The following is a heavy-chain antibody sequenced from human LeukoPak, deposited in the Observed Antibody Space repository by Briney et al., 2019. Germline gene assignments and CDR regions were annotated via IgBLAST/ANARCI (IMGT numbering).Heavy chain of an antibody. CDR1: GYTFTGYY. Sequence: EASVKVSCKASGYTFTGYYMHWVRQAPGQGLEWMGWINPNSGGTNYAQKLQGRVTMTRDTSISTAYMELSRLRSDDTAVYYCARDPFKGRWLVGYYYYYYMDVWGKGTTVTVSS. D-gene: IGHD6-19*01. CDR2: INPNSGGT. V-gene: IGHV1-2*02. J-gene: IGHJ6*03. CDR3: ARDPFKGRWLVGYYYYYYMDV.